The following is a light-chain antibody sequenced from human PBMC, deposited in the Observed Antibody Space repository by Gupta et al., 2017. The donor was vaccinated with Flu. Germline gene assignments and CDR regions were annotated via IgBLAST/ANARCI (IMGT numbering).Light chain of an antibody. V-gene: IGLV3-21*03. Sequence: GKTASITCGGNDIGGKSVHWFQQRPGQAPVLVVYDDSDRPSGIPERFSGSNSGNTATLTISRVEAGDEADYYCQVWDSSSEHTVFGGGTKLTVL. CDR3: QVWDSSSEHTV. CDR2: DDS. CDR1: DIGGKS. J-gene: IGLJ3*02.